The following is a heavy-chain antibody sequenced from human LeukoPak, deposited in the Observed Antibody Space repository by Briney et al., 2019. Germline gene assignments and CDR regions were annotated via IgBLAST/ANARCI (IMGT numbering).Heavy chain of an antibody. CDR1: GGSISSYY. CDR2: IYYSGST. V-gene: IGHV4-59*01. Sequence: SEALSLTCTVSGGSISSYYWSWIRQPPGKGLEWIGYIYYSGSTNYNPSLRSRVTISVDTSKNQFSLKLSSVTAADTAVYYCASGSLRQYYYYYMDVWGKGTTVTVSS. D-gene: IGHD6-19*01. CDR3: ASGSLRQYYYYYMDV. J-gene: IGHJ6*03.